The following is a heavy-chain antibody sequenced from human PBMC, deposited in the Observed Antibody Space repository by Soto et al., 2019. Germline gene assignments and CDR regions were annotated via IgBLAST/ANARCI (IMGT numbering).Heavy chain of an antibody. D-gene: IGHD5-12*01. CDR1: GASISYGGFS. J-gene: IGHJ4*02. CDR3: ARGGGYDSFDY. V-gene: IGHV4-30-2*06. CDR2: ISHLEST. Sequence: ASETLSLTCTVSGASISYGGFSWSWIRQSPGKGLEWIGYISHLESTYFHPSFKSRLTMSIDRTRNQFSLKLSSVTAADMAAYYCARGGGYDSFDYWGQGVLGTSPQ.